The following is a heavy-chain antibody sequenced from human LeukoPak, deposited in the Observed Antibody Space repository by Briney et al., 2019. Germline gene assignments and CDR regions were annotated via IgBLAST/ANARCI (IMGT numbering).Heavy chain of an antibody. Sequence: PGRSLRLSCAASGFTFSSYGMHWVRQAPGKGLEWVAVISYDGSNKYYADSVKGRFTISRDNSENTLYLQMNSLRAEDTAVYYCAKWSSTKSFDYWGQGTLVTVSS. J-gene: IGHJ4*02. V-gene: IGHV3-30*18. CDR1: GFTFSSYG. CDR3: AKWSSTKSFDY. D-gene: IGHD2-2*01. CDR2: ISYDGSNK.